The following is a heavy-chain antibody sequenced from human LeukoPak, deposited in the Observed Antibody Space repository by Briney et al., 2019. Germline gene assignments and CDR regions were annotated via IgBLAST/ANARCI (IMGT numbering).Heavy chain of an antibody. Sequence: GGSLRLSCAASGFTFSTYGMHWVRQAPGKGLEWVAIISYDGNNKYYADYADSVKGRFTISRDNSKNTLYLQMNSLRAEDTAVYYCVRAGRDPLLEWLYWGQGTLVTVSS. CDR3: VRAGRDPLLEWLY. J-gene: IGHJ4*02. V-gene: IGHV3-30*03. D-gene: IGHD3-3*01. CDR1: GFTFSTYG. CDR2: ISYDGNNK.